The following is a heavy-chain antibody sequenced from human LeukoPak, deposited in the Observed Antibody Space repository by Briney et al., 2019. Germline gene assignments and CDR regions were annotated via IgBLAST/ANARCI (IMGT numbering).Heavy chain of an antibody. V-gene: IGHV4-4*07. CDR2: IYASGST. D-gene: IGHD2-2*01. CDR1: GGSISSYY. CDR3: ARGYCSSTSCLPFDY. J-gene: IGHJ4*02. Sequence: SETLSLTCTVSGGSISSYYWSWIRHPAGKGLESIGRIYASGSTNYNPSLKSRVTLSVDTSKNQFSLKLSSVTAADTAVYYCARGYCSSTSCLPFDYWGQGTLVTVSS.